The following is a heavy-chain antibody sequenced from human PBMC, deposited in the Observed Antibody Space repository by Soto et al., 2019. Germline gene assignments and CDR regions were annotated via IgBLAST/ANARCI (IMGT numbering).Heavy chain of an antibody. CDR3: AKIHSGSSEDAFDV. CDR1: GFTFSSYA. J-gene: IGHJ3*01. V-gene: IGHV3-23*01. CDR2: ISGSGGVT. Sequence: EVQLLESGGGLVQPGGSQRLSCAASGFTFSSYAMSWVRQGPVKGLEWVTLISGSGGVTDYADSVKGRFTVSRDNSKNTMYLELNSLPAGATAIYYCAKIHSGSSEDAFDVWGQGTVVTVSS. D-gene: IGHD6-19*01.